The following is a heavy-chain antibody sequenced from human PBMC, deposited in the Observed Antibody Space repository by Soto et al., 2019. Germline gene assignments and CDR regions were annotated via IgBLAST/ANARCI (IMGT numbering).Heavy chain of an antibody. V-gene: IGHV3-23*01. Sequence: GGSLRLSCAASGFTFSSYAMSWVRQAPGKGLEWVSAISGSGGSTYYADSVKGRFTISRDNSKNTLYLQMNSLRAEDTAVYYCSKRESYDFWSGSWFDPCGQGTLVTVSS. CDR1: GFTFSSYA. CDR2: ISGSGGST. J-gene: IGHJ5*02. D-gene: IGHD3-3*01. CDR3: SKRESYDFWSGSWFDP.